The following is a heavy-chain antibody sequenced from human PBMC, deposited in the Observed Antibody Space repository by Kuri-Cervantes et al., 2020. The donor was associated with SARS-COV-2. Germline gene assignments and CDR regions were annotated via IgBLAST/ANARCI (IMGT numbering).Heavy chain of an antibody. J-gene: IGHJ4*02. CDR1: GGSVSSGSYY. Sequence: ESLKISCTVSGGSVSSGSYYWSWIRQPPGKGLEWIGYIYYSGSTNYNPSLKSRVTISVDTSKNQFSLKLSSVTAADTAVYYCASGMAEVSYYFDYWGQGTLVTVSS. CDR2: IYYSGST. D-gene: IGHD5-24*01. V-gene: IGHV4-61*01. CDR3: ASGMAEVSYYFDY.